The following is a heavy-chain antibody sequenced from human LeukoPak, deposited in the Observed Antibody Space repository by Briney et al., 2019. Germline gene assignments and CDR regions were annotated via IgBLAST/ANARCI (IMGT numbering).Heavy chain of an antibody. CDR2: INSDGSST. J-gene: IGHJ4*02. Sequence: GGSLRLSCAASGFTFSSYWMHWVRHAPGKGLVWVSRINSDGSSTSYADSVKGRFTISRDNAKNTLYLQMNSLRAEDTAVYYCARESPYSSSYNYWGQGTLVTVSS. CDR1: GFTFSSYW. V-gene: IGHV3-74*01. CDR3: ARESPYSSSYNY. D-gene: IGHD6-13*01.